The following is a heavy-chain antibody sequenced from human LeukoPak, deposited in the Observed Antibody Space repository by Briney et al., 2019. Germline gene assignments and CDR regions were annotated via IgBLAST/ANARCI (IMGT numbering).Heavy chain of an antibody. V-gene: IGHV3-33*01. J-gene: IGHJ3*02. D-gene: IGHD6-13*01. Sequence: GGSLRLSCAASGFTFSSYGMLWIRQAPGKGLEWVAVIWSDASHKYYVDSMKGRCTISRDNSKNMVYLQMNSLRVEDTAVYYCASAAGAFDMWGQGTLVTVSS. CDR1: GFTFSSYG. CDR2: IWSDASHK. CDR3: ASAAGAFDM.